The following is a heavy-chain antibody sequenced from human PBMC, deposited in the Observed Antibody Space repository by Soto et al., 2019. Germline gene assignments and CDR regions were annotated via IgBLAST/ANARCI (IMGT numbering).Heavy chain of an antibody. CDR2: TSQSFAV. V-gene: IGHV3-48*04. CDR1: GFTFSSYW. CDR3: ARERGLGDYFDY. Sequence: GGSLRLSCAASGFTFSSYWMSWVRQAPGRGLEWVSYTSQSFAVFYGDSVRGRFTISRDNAKNSVYLQMNSLSAEDTAVYYCARERGLGDYFDYWGQGTLVTVSS. D-gene: IGHD3-10*01. J-gene: IGHJ4*02.